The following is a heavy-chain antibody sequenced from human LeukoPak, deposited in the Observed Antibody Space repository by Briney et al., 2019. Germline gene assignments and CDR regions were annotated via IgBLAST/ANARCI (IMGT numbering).Heavy chain of an antibody. V-gene: IGHV4-59*08. D-gene: IGHD6-6*01. CDR2: IYYSGST. CDR3: ARLYISSFPLY. Sequence: PSETLSLTCTVSGGSISSYYWSWLRQPPGKGLEWIGYIYYSGSTNYNPSLKSRVTISVDTSKNQFSLKLSSVAAADTAVYYCARLYISSFPLYWGQGTLVTVSS. CDR1: GGSISSYY. J-gene: IGHJ4*02.